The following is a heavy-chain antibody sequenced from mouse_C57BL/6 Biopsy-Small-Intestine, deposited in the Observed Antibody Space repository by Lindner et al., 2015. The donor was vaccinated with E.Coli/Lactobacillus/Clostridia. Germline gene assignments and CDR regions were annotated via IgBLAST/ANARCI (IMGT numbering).Heavy chain of an antibody. V-gene: IGHV1-53*01. D-gene: IGHD1-1*01. CDR2: INPSTGGT. CDR3: ARVPYSGYESDTFDL. CDR1: GYTFITYC. Sequence: SVKVSCKASGYTFITYCIHWVRQAPGQGLEWMGRINPSTGGTDHAQKFQGRVIMTRDNSMNTAYMELSRLTSDDSAVYYCARVPYSGYESDTFDLWGQGTMVTVS. J-gene: IGHJ3*02.